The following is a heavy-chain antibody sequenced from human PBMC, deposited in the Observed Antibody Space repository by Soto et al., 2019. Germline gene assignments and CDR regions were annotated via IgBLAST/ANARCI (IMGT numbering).Heavy chain of an antibody. D-gene: IGHD2-21*01. CDR1: GDSVSSNTAT. CDR2: TYYRSQWHN. V-gene: IGHV6-1*01. J-gene: IGHJ3*02. CDR3: ARERGFISEDFER. Sequence: QTLSLTCCISGDSVSSNTATWNWIRQSPSRGLEWLGRTYYRSQWHNEYEEAVKGRITISPDTSKNQISLQLNSMSPEDTAVYYCARERGFISEDFERWGRGKMVTVSS.